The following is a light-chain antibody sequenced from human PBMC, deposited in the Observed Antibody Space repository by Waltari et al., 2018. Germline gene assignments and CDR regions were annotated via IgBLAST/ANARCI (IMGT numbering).Light chain of an antibody. CDR1: HLGSKS. V-gene: IGLV3-21*04. J-gene: IGLJ2*01. CDR2: YDS. Sequence: SYVLTQPPSVSVAPGKTARITCGGNHLGSKSVHWYQQKPGQAPVLVIYYDSDRPSGIPERFSGSNSGNTATMTISRVEAGDEADYYCQVWDSSSDHRVVFGGGTKLTVL. CDR3: QVWDSSSDHRVV.